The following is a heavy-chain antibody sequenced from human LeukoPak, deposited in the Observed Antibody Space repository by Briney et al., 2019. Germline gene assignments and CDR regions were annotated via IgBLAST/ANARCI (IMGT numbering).Heavy chain of an antibody. CDR2: IKNDGRSP. CDR1: GFTFSSYW. CDR3: ARDPHGGSGSDPHDAFDI. Sequence: GGSLRLSCAASGFTFSSYWTHWVRQAPGKGLVWVSRIKNDGRSPSYADSVKGRFTISSDNAKNTGYLQIDSLGAEDTAVYYCARDPHGGSGSDPHDAFDIWGQGTMVTVSS. V-gene: IGHV3-74*01. D-gene: IGHD1-26*01. J-gene: IGHJ3*02.